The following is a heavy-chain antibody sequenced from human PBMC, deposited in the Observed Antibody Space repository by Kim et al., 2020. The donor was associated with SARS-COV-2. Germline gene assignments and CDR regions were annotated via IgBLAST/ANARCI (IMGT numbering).Heavy chain of an antibody. CDR2: IYYSGST. J-gene: IGHJ3*02. CDR3: ARVSMDDFWSGPADAFDI. CDR1: GGSISSGGYY. V-gene: IGHV4-31*03. D-gene: IGHD3-3*01. Sequence: SETLSLTCTVSGGSISSGGYYWSWIRQHPGKGLEWIGYIYYSGSTYYNPSLKSRVTISVDTSKNQFSLKLSSVTAADTAVYYCARVSMDDFWSGPADAFDIWGQGTMVTVSS.